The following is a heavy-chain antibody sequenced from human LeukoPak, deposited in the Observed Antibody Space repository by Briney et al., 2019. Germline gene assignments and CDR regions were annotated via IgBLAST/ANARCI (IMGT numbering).Heavy chain of an antibody. J-gene: IGHJ6*03. CDR1: GFTFSSYG. Sequence: GGSLRLSCAASGFTFSSYGMHWVRQAPGKGLEWVAFIRYDGSNKYYADSVKGRFTISRDNSKNTLYLQMNSPRAEGTAVYYCAKDRDSSSWYYYYYMDVWGKGTTVTVSS. CDR2: IRYDGSNK. V-gene: IGHV3-30*02. D-gene: IGHD6-13*01. CDR3: AKDRDSSSWYYYYYMDV.